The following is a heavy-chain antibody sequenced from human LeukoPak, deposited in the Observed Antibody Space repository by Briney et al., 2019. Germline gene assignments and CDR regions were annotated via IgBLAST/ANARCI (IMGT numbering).Heavy chain of an antibody. J-gene: IGHJ4*02. D-gene: IGHD3-22*01. CDR3: ARERKSGYYYDMDS. CDR2: SSKDGITT. CDR1: GVSSKDYS. Sequence: RRARSICGVSSKDYSMSCVRQAQGKGLEWVSYSSKDGITTQFADSVKGRFSLSRDNAKNSLYLQMSSLRVEDTAVYYCARERKSGYYYDMDSWGQGTQVTVSS. V-gene: IGHV3-48*04.